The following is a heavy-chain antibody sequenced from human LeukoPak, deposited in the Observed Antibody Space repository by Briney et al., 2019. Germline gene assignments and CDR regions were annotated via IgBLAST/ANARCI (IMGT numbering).Heavy chain of an antibody. CDR1: GFTVSSNY. J-gene: IGHJ4*02. D-gene: IGHD1-7*01. CDR2: IYSGGST. CDR3: ARDRMGGTTDY. V-gene: IGHV3-66*01. Sequence: GGSLRLSCAASGFTVSSNYMSWVRQAPGKGLEWVSVIYSGGSTYYADSVKGRFTISRDNSKNTLYLQMNSLRAEDTAVYYCARDRMGGTTDYWGQGTLVTVSS.